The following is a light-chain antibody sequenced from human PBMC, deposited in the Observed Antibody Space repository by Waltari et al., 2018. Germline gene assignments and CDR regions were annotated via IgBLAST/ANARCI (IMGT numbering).Light chain of an antibody. Sequence: DIQMTQSPSSLSASVGDRVTITCRASQSIGSYLNWYQQKPGKAPEFLIHDATTLQSGVPSRFSGSGSGTYFTLTINSLQPDDFATYYCQQYNGYFTWTFGQGTKVEIK. V-gene: IGKV1-5*01. CDR3: QQYNGYFTWT. CDR2: DAT. CDR1: QSIGSY. J-gene: IGKJ1*01.